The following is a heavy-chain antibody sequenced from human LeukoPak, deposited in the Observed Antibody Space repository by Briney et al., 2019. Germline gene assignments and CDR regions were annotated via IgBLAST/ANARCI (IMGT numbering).Heavy chain of an antibody. CDR2: IHHSGST. CDR3: ARHCCSSNSCYTAFDY. CDR1: GYSISSGYY. J-gene: IGHJ4*02. Sequence: SETLSLTCAVSGYSISSGYYWGWIRQPPGKGLEWIGSIHHSGSTYYNPSLKSRVTISLDTSKNHFSLKLSSVTAADTAVYYCARHCCSSNSCYTAFDYWGQGTLVTASS. V-gene: IGHV4-38-2*01. D-gene: IGHD2-2*02.